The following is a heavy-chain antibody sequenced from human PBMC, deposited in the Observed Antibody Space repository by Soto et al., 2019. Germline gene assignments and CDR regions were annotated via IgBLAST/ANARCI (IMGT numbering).Heavy chain of an antibody. CDR3: ARIVVIPAAPDYYNYYGVDV. CDR2: MYYSGSA. V-gene: IGHV4-39*01. J-gene: IGHJ6*02. CDR1: GDSIISSNYY. D-gene: IGHD2-2*01. Sequence: SETLSLTCTVSGDSIISSNYYWAWIRQSPGKGLEWIGNMYYSGSAYYNLSLKSRVTMSVDTSKNQFSLKISSVTAADTSAYYCARIVVIPAAPDYYNYYGVDVWGQGTTVT.